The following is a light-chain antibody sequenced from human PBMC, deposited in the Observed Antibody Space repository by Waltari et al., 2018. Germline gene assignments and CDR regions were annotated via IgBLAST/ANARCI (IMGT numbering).Light chain of an antibody. V-gene: IGKV3-20*01. J-gene: IGKJ4*01. Sequence: WRASQSVSNNFLNWYQQKPGQAPRLLIYGASSRATGIPDRFSGSGSGTDFTLTISRLEPEDFAVYYCQQYDSIVLTFGGGTKVEI. CDR2: GAS. CDR3: QQYDSIVLT. CDR1: QSVSNNF.